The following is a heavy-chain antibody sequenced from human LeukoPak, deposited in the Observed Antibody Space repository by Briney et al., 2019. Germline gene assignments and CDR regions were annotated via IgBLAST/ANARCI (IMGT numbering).Heavy chain of an antibody. CDR3: ARVGATSAFDI. CDR2: IYRGDST. D-gene: IGHD1-26*01. J-gene: IGHJ3*02. Sequence: GGSLRLSCAASGFTVSSNYMSWVRQAPGKGLEWVSVIYRGDSTYYADSVKGRFTISRDNAKNSLYLQMNSLRAEDTAVYYCARVGATSAFDIWGQGTMVTVSS. V-gene: IGHV3-53*01. CDR1: GFTVSSNY.